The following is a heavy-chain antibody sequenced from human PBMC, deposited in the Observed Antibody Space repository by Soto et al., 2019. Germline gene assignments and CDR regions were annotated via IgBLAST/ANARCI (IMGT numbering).Heavy chain of an antibody. CDR1: GGSISSSSYY. J-gene: IGHJ6*03. CDR2: IYYSGST. CDR3: ARPRSILLWFGELARDYYMDV. V-gene: IGHV4-39*01. Sequence: SETLSLTCTVSGGSISSSSYYWGWIRQPPGKGLEWIGSIYYSGSTYYNPSLKSRVTISVDTSKNQFSLKLSSVTAADTAVYYCARPRSILLWFGELARDYYMDVWGKGTTVTV. D-gene: IGHD3-10*01.